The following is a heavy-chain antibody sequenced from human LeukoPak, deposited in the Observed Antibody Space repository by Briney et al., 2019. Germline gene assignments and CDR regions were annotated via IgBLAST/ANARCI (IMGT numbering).Heavy chain of an antibody. CDR1: GFTFDDYA. V-gene: IGHV3-9*01. D-gene: IGHD2-15*01. CDR2: ISWNSGST. CDR3: ARDPLFSLVVRYNSMDV. J-gene: IGHJ6*02. Sequence: PGGSLRLSCAASGFTFDDYAMYWVRQSPGKGLEWVSGISWNSGSTGYADSVRGRFTISRDNAKKSLYLQMNSLRDEDTAVYYCARDPLFSLVVRYNSMDVWGQGTTVTVSS.